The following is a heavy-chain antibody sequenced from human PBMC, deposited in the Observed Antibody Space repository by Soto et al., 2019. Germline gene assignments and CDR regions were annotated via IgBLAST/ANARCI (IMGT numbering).Heavy chain of an antibody. CDR3: GYSYGYTNWFDP. J-gene: IGHJ5*02. CDR1: GYSFTSHY. D-gene: IGHD5-18*01. V-gene: IGHV1-46*01. Sequence: ASVKVSCKAIGYSFTSHYMHWVRQAPGQGLEWMGTIYPGGTNIAYAQKFQGRVTMTADTSTTTVYMELNSLRSEDTAVYYCGYSYGYTNWFDPWGQGTLVTVSS. CDR2: IYPGGTNI.